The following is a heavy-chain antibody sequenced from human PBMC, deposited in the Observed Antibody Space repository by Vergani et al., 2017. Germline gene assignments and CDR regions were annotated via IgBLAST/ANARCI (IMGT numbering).Heavy chain of an antibody. CDR1: GFTFDDYA. CDR3: AKKGANAFDI. J-gene: IGHJ3*02. Sequence: EVQLVESGGGLVQPGRSLRLSCAASGFTFDDYAMHWVRQAPGKGLEWVSGISWNSGSIGYADSVKGRFTISRDNAKNSLYLQMNSLRAEDTALYYCAKKGANAFDIWSEATRVTVSS. V-gene: IGHV3-9*01. CDR2: ISWNSGSI.